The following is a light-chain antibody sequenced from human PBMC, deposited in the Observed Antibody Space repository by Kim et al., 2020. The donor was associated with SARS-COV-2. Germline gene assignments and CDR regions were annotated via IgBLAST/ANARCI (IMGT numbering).Light chain of an antibody. CDR3: DRRSNWIT. CDR2: DAS. CDR1: QSVSSY. V-gene: IGKV3-11*01. J-gene: IGKJ5*01. Sequence: EIVLTQSPATLSLSPGERATLSCRASQSVSSYLAWYQQKPGQAPRLLIYDASNRATGIPARFSGSGSGTDFTLTISSLEPEDFAVYYCDRRSNWITFFERRRLWIK.